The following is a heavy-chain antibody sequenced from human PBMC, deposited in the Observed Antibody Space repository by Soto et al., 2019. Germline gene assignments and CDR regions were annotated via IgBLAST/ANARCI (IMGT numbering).Heavy chain of an antibody. D-gene: IGHD6-19*01. V-gene: IGHV3-23*01. CDR3: AKSGPLPQWLVPVDY. Sequence: PGGSLGLSCAASGFTFSRYSMSWVRQAPGKGLEWVSAISGSGGSTYYADSVKGRFTISRDNSKNTLYLQMNSLRAEDTAVYYCAKSGPLPQWLVPVDYWGQGTLVTVSS. J-gene: IGHJ4*02. CDR1: GFTFSRYS. CDR2: ISGSGGST.